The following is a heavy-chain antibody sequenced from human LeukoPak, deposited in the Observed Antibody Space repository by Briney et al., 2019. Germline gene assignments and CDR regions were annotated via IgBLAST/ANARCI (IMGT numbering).Heavy chain of an antibody. J-gene: IGHJ4*02. CDR1: GYTFTNYG. CDR3: ARGLWFGESSPFDY. D-gene: IGHD3-10*01. Sequence: ASVKVSCKASGYTFTNYGISWVRQAPGQGLEWMGWISAYNGNTNYAQKLQGRVTMTTDTSTNTAYMELRSLGSDDTAVYYCARGLWFGESSPFDYWGQGTLVTVSS. CDR2: ISAYNGNT. V-gene: IGHV1-18*01.